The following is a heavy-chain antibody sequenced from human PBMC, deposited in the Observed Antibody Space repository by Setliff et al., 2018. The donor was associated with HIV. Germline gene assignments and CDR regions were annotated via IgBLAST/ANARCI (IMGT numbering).Heavy chain of an antibody. CDR2: IYYNGNA. V-gene: IGHV4-30-2*01. CDR3: ARLTTTYYYDSSAYYHPV. Sequence: SETLSLTCAVSGGSMRSSGYSWTWIRQAPGKGLEWVGYIYYNGNAYYNPSLKSRVTISVDRSKNQFSLKLSSVTAADTAVFYCARLTTTYYYDSSAYYHPVWGQGTLVTVSS. J-gene: IGHJ4*02. CDR1: GGSMRSSGYS. D-gene: IGHD3-22*01.